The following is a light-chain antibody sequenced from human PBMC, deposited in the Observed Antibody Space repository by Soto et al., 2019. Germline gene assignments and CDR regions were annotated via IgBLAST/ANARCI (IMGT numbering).Light chain of an antibody. Sequence: EIVMTQSPSTLSLSAGERATLSCRASQTVSSYLAWYQQKPGQAPRLLIYDTSNRATGIPARFSGSGSGTEFTLTISSLQPEDFAVYHCQQYSNWPLTFGEGTKVEIK. V-gene: IGKV3-11*01. CDR3: QQYSNWPLT. CDR1: QTVSSY. J-gene: IGKJ4*01. CDR2: DTS.